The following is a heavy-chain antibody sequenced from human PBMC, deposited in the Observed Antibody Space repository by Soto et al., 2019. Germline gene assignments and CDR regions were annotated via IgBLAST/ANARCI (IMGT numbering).Heavy chain of an antibody. D-gene: IGHD1-26*01. J-gene: IGHJ4*02. V-gene: IGHV4-39*01. CDR3: ASAYEVVGATYFDY. CDR2: IYYSGST. CDR1: GGSISSSSYY. Sequence: QLQLQESGPGLVKPSETLSLTCTVSGGSISSSSYYWGWIRQPPGKGLEWIGSIYYSGSTYYNPSLKSRVTISVDTYKNQFSLKLSSVTAADTAVYYCASAYEVVGATYFDYWGQGTLVTVSS.